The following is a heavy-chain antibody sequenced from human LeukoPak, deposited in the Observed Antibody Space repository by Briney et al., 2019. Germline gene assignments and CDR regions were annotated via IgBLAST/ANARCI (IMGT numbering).Heavy chain of an antibody. CDR1: GFTFSSYS. CDR2: ISSSSSYI. J-gene: IGHJ4*02. V-gene: IGHV3-21*01. D-gene: IGHD6-19*01. Sequence: PGGSLRHSCAASGFTFSSYSMNWVRQAPGEGLGWVSSISSSSSYIYYADSVKGRFTISRDNAKNSLYLQMNSLRAEDTAVYYCASRWLDGFDYWGQGTLVTVSS. CDR3: ASRWLDGFDY.